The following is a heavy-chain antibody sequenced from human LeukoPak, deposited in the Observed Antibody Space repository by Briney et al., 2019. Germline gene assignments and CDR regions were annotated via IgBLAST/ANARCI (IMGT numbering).Heavy chain of an antibody. CDR2: IKQDGSEK. CDR1: GFTFSSYW. J-gene: IGHJ6*03. CDR3: ARLAWGKDFWSGTYYYYYMDV. D-gene: IGHD3-3*01. V-gene: IGHV3-7*01. Sequence: GGSLRLSCAASGFTFSSYWMSWVRQAPGKGLEWVANIKQDGSEKYYVDSVKGRFTISRDNAKNSLYLQMNSLRAEDTAVYYCARLAWGKDFWSGTYYYYYMDVWGKGTTVTVSS.